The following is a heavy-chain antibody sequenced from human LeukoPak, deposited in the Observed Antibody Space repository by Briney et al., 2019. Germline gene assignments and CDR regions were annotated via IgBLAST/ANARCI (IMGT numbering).Heavy chain of an antibody. J-gene: IGHJ6*04. CDR3: ARGRARYGSGSMMDV. D-gene: IGHD3-10*01. V-gene: IGHV4-59*01. Sequence: SETLSLTCTVSGGSISSYYWCWIRQPPGKGLEWDGYIYYSGSTNYNPSLKSRVTISVDTSKNQFSLKLSSVTAADTAVYYCARGRARYGSGSMMDVWGKGTTVTVSS. CDR1: GGSISSYY. CDR2: IYYSGST.